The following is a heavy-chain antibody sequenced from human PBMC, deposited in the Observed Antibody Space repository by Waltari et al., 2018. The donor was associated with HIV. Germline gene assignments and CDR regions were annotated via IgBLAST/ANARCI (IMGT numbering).Heavy chain of an antibody. CDR2: IYWDDDK. V-gene: IGHV2-5*02. J-gene: IGHJ4*02. Sequence: QITLKESGPTLVKPTQTLTLTCTFSGFSLSTSGVGVGWIRQPPGKALEWLALIYWDDDKRYSPSLKSRLTITKDTSKNQVVLTMTNMDPVDTATYYCAHRRGVSYGSGSLYYFDYWGQGTLVTVSS. CDR3: AHRRGVSYGSGSLYYFDY. D-gene: IGHD3-10*01. CDR1: GFSLSTSGVG.